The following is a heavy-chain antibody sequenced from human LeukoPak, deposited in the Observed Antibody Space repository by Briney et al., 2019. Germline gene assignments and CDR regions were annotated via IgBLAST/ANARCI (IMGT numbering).Heavy chain of an antibody. Sequence: SETLTVTCTVSGGSISSYYWSWIRQPPGKGLEWIGYIYYSGSTNYNPSLKSRVTISVDTSKNQFSLKLSSVTAADTAVYYCARAGRRVYYGSGSFHYGMDVWGQGTTVTVSS. CDR3: ARAGRRVYYGSGSFHYGMDV. D-gene: IGHD3-10*01. J-gene: IGHJ6*02. CDR1: GGSISSYY. V-gene: IGHV4-59*12. CDR2: IYYSGST.